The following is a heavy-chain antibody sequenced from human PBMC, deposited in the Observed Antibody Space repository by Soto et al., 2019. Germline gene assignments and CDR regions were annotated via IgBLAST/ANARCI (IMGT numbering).Heavy chain of an antibody. CDR2: ISYDGSLQ. Sequence: QAQLVESGGGVVQPGRSLRLSCAASGFAFSSYGMHWVRQAPGTGLEWVARISYDGSLQHYADSVKGRFTISRDNSKNMVLLQISSLRAEDTAVYYCVSDRGYGHASVPYSWGQGTLVSVSS. CDR1: GFAFSSYG. J-gene: IGHJ4*02. V-gene: IGHV3-30*03. D-gene: IGHD5-18*01. CDR3: VSDRGYGHASVPYS.